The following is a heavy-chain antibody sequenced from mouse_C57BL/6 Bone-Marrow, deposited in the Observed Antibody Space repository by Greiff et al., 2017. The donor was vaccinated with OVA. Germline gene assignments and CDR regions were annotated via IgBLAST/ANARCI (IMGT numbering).Heavy chain of an antibody. Sequence: EVMLVESGAELVKPGASVKLSCTASGFNIKDYYMHWVKQRTEQGLEWIGRIDPEDGETKYAPKFQGKATITADTSSNTAYLQLSSLTSEDTAVYYCARRPPYYSNPYYFDYWGQGTTLTVSS. CDR2: IDPEDGET. V-gene: IGHV14-2*01. J-gene: IGHJ2*01. CDR1: GFNIKDYY. CDR3: ARRPPYYSNPYYFDY. D-gene: IGHD2-5*01.